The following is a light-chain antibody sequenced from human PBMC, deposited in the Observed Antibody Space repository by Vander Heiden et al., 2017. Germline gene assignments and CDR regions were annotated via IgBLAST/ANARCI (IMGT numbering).Light chain of an antibody. Sequence: AIRMTQSPSSFSASTGDRVTITCRASQGISSYLAWYQQKPGKAPKLLIYAASTLQIGVPSSFSGSGPGTDFTLTFSCLHSKDFATYYCQQYYSYPYTFGQGTKLEIK. CDR1: QGISSY. V-gene: IGKV1-8*01. CDR3: QQYYSYPYT. CDR2: AAS. J-gene: IGKJ2*01.